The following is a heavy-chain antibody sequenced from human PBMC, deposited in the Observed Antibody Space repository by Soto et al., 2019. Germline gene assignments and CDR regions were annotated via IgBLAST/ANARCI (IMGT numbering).Heavy chain of an antibody. CDR1: GGSISSYY. V-gene: IGHV4-59*08. CDR3: ARGWLPLAYY. CDR2: IYYSGST. J-gene: IGHJ4*02. D-gene: IGHD5-12*01. Sequence: SEPLSLTCTVSGGSISSYYWSWIRQPPGKGLEWIGYIYYSGSTNYNPSLKSRVTISVDTSKNQFSLKLSSVTAADTAVYYCARGWLPLAYYWGQGTLVTVSS.